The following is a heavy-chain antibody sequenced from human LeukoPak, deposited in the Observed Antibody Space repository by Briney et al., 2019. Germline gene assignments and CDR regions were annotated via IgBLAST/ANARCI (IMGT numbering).Heavy chain of an antibody. Sequence: SETLSLTCTVSGGSISSYYWSWIRQPPGKGLEWIGEINHSGSTNYNPSLKSRVTISVDTSKNQFSLKLSSVTAADTAVYYCANRIWVYSSSSEGGFDYWGQGTLVTVSS. CDR1: GGSISSYY. V-gene: IGHV4-34*01. D-gene: IGHD6-6*01. CDR2: INHSGST. CDR3: ANRIWVYSSSSEGGFDY. J-gene: IGHJ4*02.